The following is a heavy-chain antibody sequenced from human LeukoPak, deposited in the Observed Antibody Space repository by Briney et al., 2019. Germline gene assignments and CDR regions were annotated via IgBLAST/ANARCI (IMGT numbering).Heavy chain of an antibody. CDR3: AREGAVAGLDP. Sequence: SETLSLTCTVSGGSISSYYWSWIRQPPGKGLEWIGYIYYSGSTNYNPSLKSRVTISVDTSKNQFSLKLSSVTAADTAVYYCAREGAVAGLDPWGQGTLVTVSS. D-gene: IGHD6-19*01. CDR2: IYYSGST. CDR1: GGSISSYY. J-gene: IGHJ5*02. V-gene: IGHV4-59*01.